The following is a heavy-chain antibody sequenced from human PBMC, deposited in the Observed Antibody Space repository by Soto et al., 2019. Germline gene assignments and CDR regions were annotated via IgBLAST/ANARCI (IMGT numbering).Heavy chain of an antibody. CDR3: AREALRRGYSNFRWFDP. CDR1: GYTIPNYF. Sequence: ASVKVSCKASGYTIPNYFLHWVRQSPGQGLHWMGVVNPSTGATSYAQMFRGRVNMTRDTFTRTVYMELSSLNSEDTAVYYCAREALRRGYSNFRWFDPWGQGTQVTVSS. D-gene: IGHD6-25*01. J-gene: IGHJ5*02. V-gene: IGHV1-46*01. CDR2: VNPSTGAT.